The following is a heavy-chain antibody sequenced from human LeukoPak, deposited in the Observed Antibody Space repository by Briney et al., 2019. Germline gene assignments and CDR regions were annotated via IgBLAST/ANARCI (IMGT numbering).Heavy chain of an antibody. V-gene: IGHV3-7*01. CDR3: VRDDVWGTSDPDY. J-gene: IGHJ4*02. D-gene: IGHD3-16*01. CDR1: GFSFSNYW. Sequence: PGGSLRLSCAASGFSFSNYWMSWFRQTPRKGLEWVGNIKEDGSEKYYLDSVKGRFTISRDNTHNSVFLLMSSLRAEDTAVYYCVRDDVWGTSDPDYWGQGTLVTVSS. CDR2: IKEDGSEK.